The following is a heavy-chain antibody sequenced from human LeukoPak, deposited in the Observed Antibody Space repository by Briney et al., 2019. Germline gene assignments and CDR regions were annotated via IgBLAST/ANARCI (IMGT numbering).Heavy chain of an antibody. J-gene: IGHJ1*01. Sequence: PSETLSLTCTVSGGSISSYYWSWIRQPPGKGLEWIGSIYYSGTTYYNPSLKSRVTISVDTSKNQFSLKLSSVTAADTAVYYCARDRKLKYCSGGSCYNEYFQHWGQGTLVTVSS. CDR3: ARDRKLKYCSGGSCYNEYFQH. CDR2: IYYSGTT. D-gene: IGHD2-15*01. CDR1: GGSISSYY. V-gene: IGHV4-59*12.